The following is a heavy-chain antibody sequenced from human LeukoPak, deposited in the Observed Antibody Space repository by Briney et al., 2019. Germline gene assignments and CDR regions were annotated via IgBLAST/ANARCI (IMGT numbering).Heavy chain of an antibody. J-gene: IGHJ4*02. Sequence: GASVKVSCKASGGTFSSYAISWVRQAPGQGLEWMGRLIPLFGTANYAQKFQGRVTITTDESTSTAYMELSSLRSEDTAVYYCASHNWGSSYYFDYWGQGTLVTVSS. CDR3: ASHNWGSSYYFDY. CDR2: LIPLFGTA. D-gene: IGHD7-27*01. CDR1: GGTFSSYA. V-gene: IGHV1-69*05.